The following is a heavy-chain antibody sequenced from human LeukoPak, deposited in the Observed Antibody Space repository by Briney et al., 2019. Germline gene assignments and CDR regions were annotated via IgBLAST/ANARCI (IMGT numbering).Heavy chain of an antibody. J-gene: IGHJ6*03. CDR3: ARVHSGLRYFDWLLSPYYYYYYMDV. Sequence: ASVKVSCKASGYTFTSYAMNWVRQAPGQGLEWMGWINTNTGNPTYAQGFTGRFVFSLDTSVSTAYLQISSLKAEDTAVYYCARVHSGLRYFDWLLSPYYYYYYMDVWGKGTTVTISS. V-gene: IGHV7-4-1*02. CDR1: GYTFTSYA. D-gene: IGHD3-9*01. CDR2: INTNTGNP.